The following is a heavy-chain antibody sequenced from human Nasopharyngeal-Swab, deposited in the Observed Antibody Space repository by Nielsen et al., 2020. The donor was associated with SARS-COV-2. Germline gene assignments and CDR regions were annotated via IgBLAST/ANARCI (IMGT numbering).Heavy chain of an antibody. CDR3: AKDWGYCSGGSCLPVY. Sequence: GESLKISCAASGFTFSSYSMNWVRQAPGKGLEWVSAISGSGGSTYYADSVKGRFTISRDNSKNTLYLQMNSLRAEDTAVYYCAKDWGYCSGGSCLPVYWGQGTLVTVSS. CDR2: ISGSGGST. D-gene: IGHD2-15*01. V-gene: IGHV3-23*01. J-gene: IGHJ4*02. CDR1: GFTFSSYS.